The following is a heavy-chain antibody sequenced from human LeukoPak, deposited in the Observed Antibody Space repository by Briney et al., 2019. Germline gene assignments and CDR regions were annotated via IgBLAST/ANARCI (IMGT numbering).Heavy chain of an antibody. CDR2: INSDGSST. D-gene: IGHD1-26*01. V-gene: IGHV3-74*01. CDR3: ARSYRSGSYPDY. Sequence: QTGGSLRLSCAASGFTFSSYWMHWVRQAPGKGLVWVSRINSDGSSTSYADSVKGRFTISRDNAKNTLYPQMNSLRAEDTAVYYCARSYRSGSYPDYWGQGTLVTVSS. J-gene: IGHJ4*02. CDR1: GFTFSSYW.